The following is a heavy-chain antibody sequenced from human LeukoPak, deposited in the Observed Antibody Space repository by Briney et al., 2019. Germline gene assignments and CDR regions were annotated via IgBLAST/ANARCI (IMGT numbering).Heavy chain of an antibody. V-gene: IGHV4-34*01. CDR1: GGSFSGYY. CDR3: ARGLMVRGVTSFDY. J-gene: IGHJ4*02. CDR2: INHSGST. D-gene: IGHD3-10*01. Sequence: SETLSLTCAVYGGSFSGYYWSWIRQPPGKGLEWIGEINHSGSTNYNPSLKSRVTISVDTSKNQFSLKLSSVTAADTAVYYCARGLMVRGVTSFDYRGQGTLVTVYS.